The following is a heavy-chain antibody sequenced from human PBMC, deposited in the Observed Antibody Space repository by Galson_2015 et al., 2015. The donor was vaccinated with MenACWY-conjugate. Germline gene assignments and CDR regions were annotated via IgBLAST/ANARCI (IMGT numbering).Heavy chain of an antibody. V-gene: IGHV3-9*01. Sequence: SLRLSCAGSGFTFVDKDMHWVRQAPGKGLEWVSGISWDSGSIDYADSVKGRFTISRDNAKNSLYLQISSLRAEDTALYYCAKSAEYSSGWYAIEYWGQGALVTVSS. CDR2: ISWDSGSI. J-gene: IGHJ4*02. D-gene: IGHD6-19*01. CDR3: AKSAEYSSGWYAIEY. CDR1: GFTFVDKD.